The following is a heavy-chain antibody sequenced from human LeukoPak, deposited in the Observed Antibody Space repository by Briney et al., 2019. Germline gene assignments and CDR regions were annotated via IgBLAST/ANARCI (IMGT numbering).Heavy chain of an antibody. Sequence: SQTLSLTCAISGDSVSSDNAVWNWIRQSPSRGLEWLGRTYYRSKWYNEYALSVKSRITINPDTSKNQFSLQLNSVTPEDTAVYYCARGDSSNPDYFYYWGQGTLVPVSS. D-gene: IGHD6-13*01. J-gene: IGHJ4*02. V-gene: IGHV6-1*01. CDR3: ARGDSSNPDYFYY. CDR2: TYYRSKWYN. CDR1: GDSVSSDNAV.